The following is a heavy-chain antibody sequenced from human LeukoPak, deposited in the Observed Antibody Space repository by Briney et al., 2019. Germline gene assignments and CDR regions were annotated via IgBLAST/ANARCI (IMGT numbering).Heavy chain of an antibody. D-gene: IGHD6-19*01. CDR3: TTDRAVAGISFDY. Sequence: GGSLRLSCAASGFTFTNAWMSWVRQAPGKGLEWVGRIKSKNDGGTTDYAAPVKGRFTISRDDSKNTLYLQMNSLKTEDTAVYYCTTDRAVAGISFDYWGQRTLVTVSS. CDR2: IKSKNDGGTT. CDR1: GFTFTNAW. J-gene: IGHJ4*02. V-gene: IGHV3-15*01.